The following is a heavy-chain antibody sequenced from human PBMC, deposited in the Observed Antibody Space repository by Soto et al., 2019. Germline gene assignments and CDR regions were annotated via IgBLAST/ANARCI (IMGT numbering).Heavy chain of an antibody. CDR3: ARTKGTGYFSYGMDV. J-gene: IGHJ6*02. CDR2: INPNSGGT. D-gene: IGHD3-9*01. CDR1: GYTFTGYY. Sequence: QVQLVQSGAEVKKPGASVKVSCKASGYTFTGYYMHWVRQAPGQGLEWMGWINPNSGGTNYAQKFQGWVTMTRDTSLSTAYMELSRLRSDDTAVYYCARTKGTGYFSYGMDVWGQGTTVTVSS. V-gene: IGHV1-2*04.